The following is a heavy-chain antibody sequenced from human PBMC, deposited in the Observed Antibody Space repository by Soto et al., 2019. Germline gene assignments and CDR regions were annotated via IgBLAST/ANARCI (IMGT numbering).Heavy chain of an antibody. CDR3: ARGVDAGVDV. CDR2: MSPNSGAT. D-gene: IGHD1-1*01. Sequence: QVQLVQSGAEVTKPGASVKVSCKASGYTFTSYDINWVRQATGQGLEWMGWMSPNSGATGYAQKFHGRVTMTRDTSISTAYMELSNLRSEDTAIYYCARGVDAGVDVWGQGSTVTVSS. V-gene: IGHV1-8*01. J-gene: IGHJ6*02. CDR1: GYTFTSYD.